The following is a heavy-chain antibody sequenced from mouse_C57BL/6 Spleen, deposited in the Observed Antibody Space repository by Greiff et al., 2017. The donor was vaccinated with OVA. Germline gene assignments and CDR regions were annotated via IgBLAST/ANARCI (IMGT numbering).Heavy chain of an antibody. CDR1: GYSFTDYN. D-gene: IGHD2-3*01. CDR3: ARKEAYDGYLFDY. J-gene: IGHJ2*01. V-gene: IGHV1-39*01. Sequence: VQLQQSGPELVKPGASVKISCKASGYSFTDYNINWVKQSTGKSLEWIGVINPNYGTPSYNQKFKGKATLTVDQSSSTAYMQLNSLTSEDSAVYDGARKEAYDGYLFDYWGQGTTLTVSS. CDR2: INPNYGTP.